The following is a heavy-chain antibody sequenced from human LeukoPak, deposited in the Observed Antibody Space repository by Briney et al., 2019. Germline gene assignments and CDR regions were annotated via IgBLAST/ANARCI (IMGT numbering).Heavy chain of an antibody. J-gene: IGHJ6*03. CDR2: IYTSGVT. D-gene: IGHD2-15*01. Sequence: PSETLSLTCTVSGGSISSYYWSWIRQPAGKGLEWIGRIYTSGVTHYNPSLHSRVTMSVDTSKNQFSLKLRSVTAADTAMYYCAREWTGYCNGGSCPFHMDVWGKGTTVTVSS. CDR3: AREWTGYCNGGSCPFHMDV. V-gene: IGHV4-4*07. CDR1: GGSISSYY.